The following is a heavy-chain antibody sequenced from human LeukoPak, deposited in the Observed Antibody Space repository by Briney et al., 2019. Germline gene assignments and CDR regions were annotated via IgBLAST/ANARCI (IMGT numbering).Heavy chain of an antibody. J-gene: IGHJ3*02. V-gene: IGHV3-21*01. Sequence: GGSLRLSCAASGYTFSSYSMHWVRQAPGKGLEWVSSISSSSSYIYYADSVKGRFTISRDNAKSSLYLQMNSLRAEDTAVYYCARDMRGGSSSWDTDHGACDIWGQGTMVTVSS. CDR1: GYTFSSYS. CDR3: ARDMRGGSSSWDTDHGACDI. D-gene: IGHD6-13*01. CDR2: ISSSSSYI.